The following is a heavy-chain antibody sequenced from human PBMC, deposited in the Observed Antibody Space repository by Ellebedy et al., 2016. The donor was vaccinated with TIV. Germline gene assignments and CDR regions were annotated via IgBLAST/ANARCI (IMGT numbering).Heavy chain of an antibody. V-gene: IGHV4-39*07. CDR1: GGSISSSSYY. J-gene: IGHJ4*02. Sequence: MPSETLSLTCTVSGGSISSSSYYWGWIRQPPGKGLEWIGSIYYSGSTNYNPSLKSRITISVDTSKNQFSLKLSSVTAADTAVYYCARGRIQLDYWGQGTLVTVSS. CDR2: IYYSGST. CDR3: ARGRIQLDY.